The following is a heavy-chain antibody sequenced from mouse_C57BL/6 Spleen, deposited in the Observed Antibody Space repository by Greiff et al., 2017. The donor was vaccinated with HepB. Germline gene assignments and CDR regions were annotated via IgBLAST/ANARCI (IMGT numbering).Heavy chain of an antibody. J-gene: IGHJ1*03. CDR3: TRDNWDGNFDV. CDR1: GFTFSSYA. CDR2: ISSGGDYI. D-gene: IGHD4-1*01. V-gene: IGHV5-9-1*02. Sequence: EVKLVESGEGLVKPGGSLKLSCAASGFTFSSYAMSWVRQTPEKRLEWVAYISSGGDYIYYADTVKGRFTISRDNARNTPYLQMSSLKSEDTAMYYCTRDNWDGNFDVWGTGTTVTVSS.